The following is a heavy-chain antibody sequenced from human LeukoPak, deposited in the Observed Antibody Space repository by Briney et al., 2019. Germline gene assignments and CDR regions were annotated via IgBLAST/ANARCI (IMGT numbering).Heavy chain of an antibody. D-gene: IGHD4-11*01. Sequence: ASVTVSCTVSGHTLTEACIHWVRQAPGKGLEWMGSFDPEDEKAVFSRDFQGRITMTEDAATDTAYMDLSSLGSQDTAFYYCTMSDRYRGRPFDYWGQGTLVTVSS. V-gene: IGHV1-24*01. CDR2: FDPEDEKA. J-gene: IGHJ4*02. CDR1: GHTLTEAC. CDR3: TMSDRYRGRPFDY.